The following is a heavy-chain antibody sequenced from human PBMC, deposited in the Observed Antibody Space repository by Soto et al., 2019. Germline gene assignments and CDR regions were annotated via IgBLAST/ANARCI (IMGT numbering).Heavy chain of an antibody. CDR1: GFTFSSYA. V-gene: IGHV3-23*01. Sequence: SLRLSCAASGFTFSSYAMSLVRPAPGKGLEWVSAISGSGGSTYYADSVKGRFTISRDNSKNTLYLQMNSLRAEDTAVYYCAKTYMATGSYYYGMDVWGQGTTVTVSS. CDR3: AKTYMATGSYYYGMDV. J-gene: IGHJ6*02. D-gene: IGHD5-12*01. CDR2: ISGSGGST.